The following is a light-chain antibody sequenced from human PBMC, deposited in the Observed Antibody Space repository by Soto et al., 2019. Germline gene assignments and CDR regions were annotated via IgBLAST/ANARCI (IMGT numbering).Light chain of an antibody. J-gene: IGKJ2*01. V-gene: IGKV1-5*01. CDR1: QSIGSS. Sequence: DIQMTQYPSTLSASVGDRVTITCRASQSIGSSLAWYQQKPGKGPKLLIYDASTLESGVPSRFSGSGFGTEFALTISSLQPDDFATFYCQQYNSYGTFGQGTKLEIK. CDR2: DAS. CDR3: QQYNSYGT.